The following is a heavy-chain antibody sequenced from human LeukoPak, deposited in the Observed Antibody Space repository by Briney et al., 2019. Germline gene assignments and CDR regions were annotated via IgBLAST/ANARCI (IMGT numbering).Heavy chain of an antibody. CDR1: GGSISSYY. V-gene: IGHV4-59*08. CDR2: IYYSGST. J-gene: IGHJ4*02. CDR3: ARQAYANWGSPYYFDY. D-gene: IGHD7-27*01. Sequence: SETLSLTCTVSGGSISSYYWSWIRQPPGKGLEWIGYIYYSGSTNYNPSLKSRVTISVDTSKNQFSLKLSSVTAADTAVYYCARQAYANWGSPYYFDYWGQGTLVTVSS.